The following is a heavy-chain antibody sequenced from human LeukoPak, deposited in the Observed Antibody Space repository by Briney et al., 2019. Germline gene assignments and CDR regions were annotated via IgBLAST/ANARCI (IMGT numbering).Heavy chain of an antibody. Sequence: GGSLRLSCAASGFTFDVYSMHWVRQAPGKGLEWVSGISWNSGSIGYADSVKGRFTISRDNAKNSLYLQMNSLRAEDTALYYCAKDLLGATRYYFDYWGQGTLVTVSS. CDR1: GFTFDVYS. CDR2: ISWNSGSI. V-gene: IGHV3-9*01. J-gene: IGHJ4*02. D-gene: IGHD1-26*01. CDR3: AKDLLGATRYYFDY.